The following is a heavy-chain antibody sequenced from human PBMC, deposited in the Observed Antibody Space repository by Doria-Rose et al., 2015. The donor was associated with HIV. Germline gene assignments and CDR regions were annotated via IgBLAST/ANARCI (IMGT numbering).Heavy chain of an antibody. CDR1: GYTFTGYY. V-gene: IGHV1-2*04. CDR3: ARSSIAARWYFDL. J-gene: IGHJ2*01. Sequence: VQLVQSGAEVKKPGASVKVSCKASGYTFTGYYMHWVRQAPGQGLEWMGWINPNSGGTNYAQKFQGWVTMTRDTSISTAYMELSRLRSDDTAVYYCARSSIAARWYFDLWGRGTLVTVSS. D-gene: IGHD6-6*01. CDR2: INPNSGGT.